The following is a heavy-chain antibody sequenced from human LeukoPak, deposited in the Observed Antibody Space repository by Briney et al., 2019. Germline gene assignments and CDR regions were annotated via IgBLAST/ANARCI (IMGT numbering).Heavy chain of an antibody. Sequence: RGSLTLSCVASGFTFSYHSMTWVRQAPGKGLEWLSYISGSGDPIYYADSVKGRFTISRDNAKNLLYLQMYSLSADDPVFFYGAREYGNSRGWFGFWGQGTLVTVSS. V-gene: IGHV3-48*01. CDR3: AREYGNSRGWFGF. CDR1: GFTFSYHS. CDR2: ISGSGDPI. J-gene: IGHJ5*01. D-gene: IGHD3-22*01.